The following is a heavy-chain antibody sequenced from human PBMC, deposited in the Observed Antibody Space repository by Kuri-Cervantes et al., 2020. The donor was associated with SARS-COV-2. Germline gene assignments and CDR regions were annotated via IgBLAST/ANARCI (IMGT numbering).Heavy chain of an antibody. CDR3: ARDLRNDPFYESGSSVY. Sequence: GESLKISCAASGFTFSSYGMHWVRQAPGKGLEWVAVISYDGSNKYYADSVKGRFTISRDNSKNTLYLQMNSLRDEDTAVYYCARDLRNDPFYESGSSVYWGQGTLVTVSS. CDR1: GFTFSSYG. J-gene: IGHJ4*02. CDR2: ISYDGSNK. D-gene: IGHD3-3*01. V-gene: IGHV3-30*03.